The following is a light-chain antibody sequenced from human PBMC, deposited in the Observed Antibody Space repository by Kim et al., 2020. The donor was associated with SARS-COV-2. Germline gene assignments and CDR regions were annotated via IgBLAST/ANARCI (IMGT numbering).Light chain of an antibody. J-gene: IGLJ3*02. CDR2: EDN. CDR3: QSYDSNTPWV. CDR1: SGGIASNY. Sequence: KSVTISCHRSSGGIASNYVQWYLQRPGSSPISVIFEDNQRPYGVPDRFSVYIDASSNSASLTISGLTTENEADYYCQSYDSNTPWVFGGGTQLTVL. V-gene: IGLV6-57*01.